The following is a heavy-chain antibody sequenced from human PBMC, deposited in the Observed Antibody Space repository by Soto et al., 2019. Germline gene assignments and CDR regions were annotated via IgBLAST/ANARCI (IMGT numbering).Heavy chain of an antibody. D-gene: IGHD3-9*01. CDR1: GFTFSSYG. V-gene: IGHV3-30*18. CDR3: AKRGAYYDILTGPIYYFDY. CDR2: ISDDGSNK. J-gene: IGHJ4*02. Sequence: QVQLVESGGGVVQPGRSLRLSCAASGFTFSSYGMHWVRQAPGKGLEWVAVISDDGSNKYYADSVKGRFTISRDNSKNTRYLQMNSLRAEATAVYACAKRGAYYDILTGPIYYFDYWGQGTLVTVSS.